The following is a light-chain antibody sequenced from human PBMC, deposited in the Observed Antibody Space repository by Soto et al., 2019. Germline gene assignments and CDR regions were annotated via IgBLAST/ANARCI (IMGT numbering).Light chain of an antibody. CDR3: QSYDNALSAWV. CDR1: SSNIGAGHD. V-gene: IGLV1-40*01. CDR2: VNN. J-gene: IGLJ3*02. Sequence: QSVLTQPPSVSGAPGQRVTISCTGSSSNIGAGHDVHWYQHLPGTAPKLLIYVNNNRPSGVPDRFSGSKSGTSASLAITGLQAEDEAAYYCQSYDNALSAWVFGGGTKLTVL.